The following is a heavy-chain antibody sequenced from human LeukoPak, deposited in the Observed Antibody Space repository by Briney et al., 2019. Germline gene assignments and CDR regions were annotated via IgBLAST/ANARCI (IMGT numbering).Heavy chain of an antibody. CDR1: GFTFSSYT. CDR3: ARDISDDY. J-gene: IGHJ4*02. Sequence: GGSLRLSCAASGFTFSSYTMKGVGQAPGGGVEWVSCISSSRSYMLYADSARGGLTISRDKARNSLYLQMNSLRAEDTAVYYCARDISDDYWGQGTLVTVSS. D-gene: IGHD1-26*01. V-gene: IGHV3-21*01. CDR2: ISSSRSYM.